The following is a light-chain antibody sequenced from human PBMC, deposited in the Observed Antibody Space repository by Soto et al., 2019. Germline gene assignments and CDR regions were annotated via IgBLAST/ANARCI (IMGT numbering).Light chain of an antibody. CDR3: QSPDISGIVV. Sequence: SYELKQPPPVSVSPGQTATITCSGDGLSKQYVYWYQQKPGQAPVLVIYKDNERASGIPERFSGSNSGTTATVTIIGVQAEDEGDYYFQSPDISGIVVFGGGTKLTVL. CDR1: GLSKQY. V-gene: IGLV3-25*03. CDR2: KDN. J-gene: IGLJ2*01.